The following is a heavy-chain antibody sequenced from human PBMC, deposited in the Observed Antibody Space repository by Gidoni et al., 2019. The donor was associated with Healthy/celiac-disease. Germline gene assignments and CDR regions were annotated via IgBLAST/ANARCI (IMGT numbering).Heavy chain of an antibody. V-gene: IGHV4-34*01. CDR3: ARGGKQWLAF. D-gene: IGHD6-19*01. CDR2: INHSGST. J-gene: IGHJ4*02. Sequence: QVQLQQWGAGLLKPSETLSLTCAVYGGSFSGYYWSWIRQTPGKGLEWIGEINHSGSTNYNPSLKSRVTISVDTSKNQFSLKLSSVTAADTAVYYCARGGKQWLAFWGQGTLVTVSS. CDR1: GGSFSGYY.